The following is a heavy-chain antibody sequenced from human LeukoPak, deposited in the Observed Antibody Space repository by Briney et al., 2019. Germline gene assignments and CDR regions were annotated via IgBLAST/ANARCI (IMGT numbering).Heavy chain of an antibody. J-gene: IGHJ4*02. CDR2: IGSDGST. V-gene: IGHV3-23*01. CDR3: ARGYYDSSGYYPHTFDY. D-gene: IGHD3-22*01. CDR1: GFDFIGYA. Sequence: GGSLRLSCAVSGFDFIGYAMSWVRQAPGKGLEWVSGIGSDGSTHYAESVKGRFAISRDNSKNTLYLQMNSLRAEDTAVYYCARGYYDSSGYYPHTFDYWGQGTLVTASS.